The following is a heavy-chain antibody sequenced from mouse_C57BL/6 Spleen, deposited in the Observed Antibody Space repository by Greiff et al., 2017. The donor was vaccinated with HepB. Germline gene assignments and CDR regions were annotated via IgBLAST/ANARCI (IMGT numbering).Heavy chain of an antibody. CDR1: GYTFTDYE. D-gene: IGHD2-1*01. V-gene: IGHV1-15*01. J-gene: IGHJ2*01. CDR3: TRPSHYGNPVS. CDR2: IDPETGGT. Sequence: VQLQQSGAELVRPGASVTLSCKASGYTFTDYEMHWVKQTPVHGLEWIGAIDPETGGTAYNQKFKGKAILTADKSSSTAYLELRSLTSEDSAVYDGTRPSHYGNPVSGGQGTTLTVSS.